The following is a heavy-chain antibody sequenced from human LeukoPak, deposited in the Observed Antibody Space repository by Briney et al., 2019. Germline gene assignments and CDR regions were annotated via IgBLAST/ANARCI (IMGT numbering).Heavy chain of an antibody. CDR3: SKERPEEYYASGSYFDY. V-gene: IGHV3-30*18. CDR1: GFTFNTNA. D-gene: IGHD3-10*01. Sequence: GGSLRPSCAASGFTFNTNAMSWVRQAPGKGLEWVAAISYEDGSNKYYADSVKGRFTISRDNSKYTVYLEMNSLRVEDTAMYYCSKERPEEYYASGSYFDYWGQGTLVTVSS. CDR2: ISYEDGSNK. J-gene: IGHJ4*02.